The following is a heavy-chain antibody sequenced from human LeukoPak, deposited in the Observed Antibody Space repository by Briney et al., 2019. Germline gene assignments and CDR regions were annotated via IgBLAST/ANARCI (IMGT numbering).Heavy chain of an antibody. Sequence: ASVKVSCKASGYTLTDYYMHWVRQAPGQGLEWMGRINPNSGGTNYAQKFQGRVTMTRDTSISTVYMELSRLRSDDTAVYYCTRYYYHTSGFDYWGQGTLVTASS. CDR2: INPNSGGT. D-gene: IGHD3-22*01. J-gene: IGHJ4*02. CDR3: TRYYYHTSGFDY. CDR1: GYTLTDYY. V-gene: IGHV1-2*06.